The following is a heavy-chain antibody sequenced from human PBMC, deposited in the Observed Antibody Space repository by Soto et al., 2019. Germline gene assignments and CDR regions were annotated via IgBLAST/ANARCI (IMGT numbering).Heavy chain of an antibody. CDR2: INPKSGGP. Sequence: AASLKVSCKTSGYTFTDYYMHWVRQAPGQGFEWVGGINPKSGGPKYVPKFQGRVTVTRDTSTSTAYMELNRLTSDDTAVYYCASEDCRNTNCLKGFDYCGERTLVTVSS. D-gene: IGHD2-15*01. J-gene: IGHJ4*02. V-gene: IGHV1-2*02. CDR1: GYTFTDYY. CDR3: ASEDCRNTNCLKGFDY.